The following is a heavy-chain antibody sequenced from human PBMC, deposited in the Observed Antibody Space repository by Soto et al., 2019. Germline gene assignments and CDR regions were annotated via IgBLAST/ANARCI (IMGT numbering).Heavy chain of an antibody. CDR1: GGTFSSYA. V-gene: IGHV1-69*01. CDR2: IIPIFGTA. Sequence: QVQLVQSGAEVKKPGSSVKVSCKASGGTFSSYAISWVRQAPGQGLEWMGGIIPIFGTANYAQKFQGRVTITADESTSTAYMELSSLRSEDTAVYYCAQALPLPYYGVNLYYGMDVWGQGTTVTVSS. J-gene: IGHJ6*02. D-gene: IGHD3-22*01. CDR3: AQALPLPYYGVNLYYGMDV.